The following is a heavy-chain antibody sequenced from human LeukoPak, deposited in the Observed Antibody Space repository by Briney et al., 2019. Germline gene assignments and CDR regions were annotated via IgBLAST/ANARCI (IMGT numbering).Heavy chain of an antibody. Sequence: SQTLSLTFALSGDSVSNNSAAWKWIRQSPSKGLEWLGRTFYRSKWYNDYAVSLKSRITINPDTSKNQFSLQLNAVTPEDTAVYYFARGRIAYYGMDVWGQGTTVTVSS. CDR2: TFYRSKWYN. CDR3: ARGRIAYYGMDV. J-gene: IGHJ6*02. V-gene: IGHV6-1*01. CDR1: GDSVSNNSAA. D-gene: IGHD2-21*01.